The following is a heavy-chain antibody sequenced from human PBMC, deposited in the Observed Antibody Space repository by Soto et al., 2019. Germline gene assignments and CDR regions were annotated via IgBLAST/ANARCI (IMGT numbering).Heavy chain of an antibody. CDR3: ATATTHSSSYMDF. CDR1: GGTFSSYT. CDR2: IIPILGIA. D-gene: IGHD1-7*01. V-gene: IGHV1-69*02. Sequence: SVKVSCKASGGTFSSYTISWVRQAPGQGLEWMGRIIPILGIANYAQKVQGRVTITADKSTSTAYMELSSLRSEDTAVYYCATATTHSSSYMDFSCKAITVTRSS. J-gene: IGHJ6*03.